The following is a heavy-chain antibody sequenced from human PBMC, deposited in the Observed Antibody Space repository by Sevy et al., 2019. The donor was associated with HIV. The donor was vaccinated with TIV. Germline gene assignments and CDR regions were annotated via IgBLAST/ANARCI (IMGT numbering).Heavy chain of an antibody. CDR3: ARSTQVAGRSNWFDP. CDR1: GYTFTSYG. Sequence: ASVKVSCKASGYTFTSYGISWVRQAPGQGLEWMGWMSTYNTVRNSAQKFHDRVTMTIDTSTSTAYMELRGLRSDDTVVYYCARSTQVAGRSNWFDPWGQGTLVTVSS. V-gene: IGHV1-18*01. CDR2: MSTYNTVR. J-gene: IGHJ5*02. D-gene: IGHD6-19*01.